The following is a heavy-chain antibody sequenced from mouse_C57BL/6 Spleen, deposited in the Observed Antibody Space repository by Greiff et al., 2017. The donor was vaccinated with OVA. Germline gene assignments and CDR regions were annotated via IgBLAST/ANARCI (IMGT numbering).Heavy chain of an antibody. CDR3: SRDYYGSSYSWYFDV. CDR1: GFTFSDYY. D-gene: IGHD1-1*01. V-gene: IGHV5-16*01. J-gene: IGHJ1*03. CDR2: INYDGSST. Sequence: EVKLMESEGGLVQPGSSMKLSCTASGFTFSDYYMAWVRQVPEKGLEWVANINYDGSSTYYLDSLKSRFIISRDNAKNILYLQMSSLKSEDTAKYYCSRDYYGSSYSWYFDVWGTGTTVTVSS.